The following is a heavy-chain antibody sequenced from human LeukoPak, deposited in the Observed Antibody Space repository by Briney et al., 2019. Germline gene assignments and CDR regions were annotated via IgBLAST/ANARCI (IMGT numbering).Heavy chain of an antibody. J-gene: IGHJ4*02. V-gene: IGHV3-7*01. CDR3: ASSIVVVPAGIDY. Sequence: GGSLRLSCAASGFTFSNDFMIWVRQAPGKGLEWVANMRVDGTDIHYLDSVKGRFTISSDNARNSLYLQMNSLRAEDTAVYYCASSIVVVPAGIDYWGQGTLVTVSS. D-gene: IGHD2-2*01. CDR1: GFTFSNDF. CDR2: MRVDGTDI.